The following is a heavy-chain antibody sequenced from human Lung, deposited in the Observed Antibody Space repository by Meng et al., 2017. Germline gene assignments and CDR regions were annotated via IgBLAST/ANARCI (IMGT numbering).Heavy chain of an antibody. V-gene: IGHV3-74*03. CDR1: GFTFRMYW. CDR3: ARESGYFEY. Sequence: VHLVGSGVGLVQPRGSLRLSCAASGFTFRMYWMHWVRQAPGKGLVWVSRIRGDGGSIVYADSVKGRFTISRDNAKNTLFLQMNSLRAEDTAVYYCARESGYFEYWGQGILVTVSS. J-gene: IGHJ4*02. CDR2: IRGDGGSI.